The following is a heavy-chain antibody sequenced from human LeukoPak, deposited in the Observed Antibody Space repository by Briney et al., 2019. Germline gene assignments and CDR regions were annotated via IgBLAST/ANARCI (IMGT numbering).Heavy chain of an antibody. CDR2: IYYSGST. CDR3: ARDGIAAAGTTGEFDY. V-gene: IGHV4-39*07. CDR1: GGSISSSSYY. D-gene: IGHD6-13*01. Sequence: SETLSLTCTVSGGSISSSSYYWGWIRQPPGKGLEWIGSIYYSGSTYYNPSLKSRVTISVDTSKNQFSLKLSSVTAADTAVYYCARDGIAAAGTTGEFDYWGQGTLVTVSS. J-gene: IGHJ4*02.